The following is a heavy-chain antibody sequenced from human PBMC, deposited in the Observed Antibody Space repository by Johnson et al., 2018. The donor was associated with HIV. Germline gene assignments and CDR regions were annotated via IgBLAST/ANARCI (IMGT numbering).Heavy chain of an antibody. D-gene: IGHD3-10*01. CDR1: GFTFSSYG. Sequence: QVQLVESGGGVVQPGRSLRLSCAASGFTFSSYGMHWVRQAPGKGLEWVAVIWYDGANKYYADSVKGRFTISRDNSKNTLYLQMNSLRAEDTAVYYCAREAWGFGERLDAFDIWGQGTMVTVSS. CDR3: AREAWGFGERLDAFDI. V-gene: IGHV3-33*01. J-gene: IGHJ3*02. CDR2: IWYDGANK.